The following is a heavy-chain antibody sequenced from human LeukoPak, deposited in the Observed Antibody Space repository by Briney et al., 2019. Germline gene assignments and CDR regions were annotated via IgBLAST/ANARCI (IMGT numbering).Heavy chain of an antibody. J-gene: IGHJ6*04. CDR2: ISYDGSNK. D-gene: IGHD3-9*01. V-gene: IGHV3-30*04. CDR1: GFTFSSYA. Sequence: GGSLRLSCAASGFTFSSYAMHWVRQAPGKGLEWVAVISYDGSNKYYADSVKGQFTISRDNSKNTLYLQMNSLRAEDTAVYYCARDEVLRYFDWFSYYGMDVWGKGTTVTVSS. CDR3: ARDEVLRYFDWFSYYGMDV.